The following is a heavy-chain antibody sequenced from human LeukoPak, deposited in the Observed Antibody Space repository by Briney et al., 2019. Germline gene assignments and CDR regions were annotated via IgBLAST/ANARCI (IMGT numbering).Heavy chain of an antibody. CDR3: GTSGSRDWDYFEY. J-gene: IGHJ4*02. CDR2: ISGDGGDT. Sequence: PGGSLILSCAASGFTFSSYAMNWVRQAPGKGLEWVSTISGDGGDTHYADSVRGRFTISRANSKNTLFMQMNSLRAEDTAVYYCGTSGSRDWDYFEYWGQGTLVTASS. D-gene: IGHD6-19*01. CDR1: GFTFSSYA. V-gene: IGHV3-23*01.